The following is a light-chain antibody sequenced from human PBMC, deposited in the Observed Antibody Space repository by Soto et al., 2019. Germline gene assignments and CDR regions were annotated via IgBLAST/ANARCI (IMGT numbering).Light chain of an antibody. CDR1: QGLSSW. CDR3: QQTNNFPRDT. J-gene: IGKJ4*01. V-gene: IGKV1D-12*01. Sequence: DIQMTQSPSSVSASVGDRVTITCRAGQGLSSWLAWSQQKPGKAPKLLLYAASNLQYGVPSRFSGSGSGTYFTLTISSLQPEDFATYYCQQTNNFPRDTFGGGTKVEIK. CDR2: AAS.